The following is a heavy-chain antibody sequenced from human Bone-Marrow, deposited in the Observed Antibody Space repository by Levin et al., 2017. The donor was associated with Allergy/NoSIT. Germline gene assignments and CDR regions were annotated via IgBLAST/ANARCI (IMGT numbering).Heavy chain of an antibody. J-gene: IGHJ3*02. V-gene: IGHV3-21*01. CDR2: ISISGTYI. Sequence: PGGSLRLSCAASGFTFSSDSMNWVRQAPGRGLEWVSSISISGTYIYYADSVQGRFTISRDNAKNSLYLQMNSLRAEDTAVYHCARDPRGDGFDIWGQGTMVTVSS. CDR1: GFTFSSDS. CDR3: ARDPRGDGFDI.